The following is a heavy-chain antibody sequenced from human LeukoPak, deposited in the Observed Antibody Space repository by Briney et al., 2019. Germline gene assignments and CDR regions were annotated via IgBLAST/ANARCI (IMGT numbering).Heavy chain of an antibody. Sequence: ASVKVTCNASGYTFTGCYKDWVRQVPGQGLEWMGGMNPNSGNTGYAQKFQGRVTMTRNTSISTAYMELSSLRSEDTAVYYCARGGGSGGSCYLYYYYMDVWGKGTTVTISS. CDR1: GYTFTGCY. CDR3: ARGGGSGGSCYLYYYYMDV. CDR2: MNPNSGNT. V-gene: IGHV1-8*02. D-gene: IGHD2-15*01. J-gene: IGHJ6*03.